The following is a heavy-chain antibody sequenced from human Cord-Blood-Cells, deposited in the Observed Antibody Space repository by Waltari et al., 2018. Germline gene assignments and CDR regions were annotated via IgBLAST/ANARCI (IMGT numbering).Heavy chain of an antibody. V-gene: IGHV3-23*01. CDR1: GFTFSSYA. CDR2: ISGSGGST. CDR3: AKDRRSYYYFDY. Sequence: EVQLLESGGGLVQPGGSLRRSCAASGFTFSSYAMSWVRQAPGKGLEWVSAISGSGGSTYYADSVKGRFTISRDNSKNTLYLQMNSLRAEDTAVYYCAKDRRSYYYFDYWGQGTLVTVSS. J-gene: IGHJ4*02. D-gene: IGHD1-26*01.